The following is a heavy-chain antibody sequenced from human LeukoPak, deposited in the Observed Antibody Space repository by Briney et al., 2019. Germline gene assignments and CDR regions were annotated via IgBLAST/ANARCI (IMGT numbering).Heavy chain of an antibody. J-gene: IGHJ6*03. V-gene: IGHV3-21*01. D-gene: IGHD2-2*01. CDR2: ISSSSSYI. Sequence: MTGGSLRLSCAASGFTFSSYSMNWVCQDPGKRLEWVSSISSSSSYIYYADTVKGPFTISRDNAKNSLYLQMHSLRAEDTAVYYWARDRYCSSTSCYQRWYMDVWGKGTTVTVSS. CDR1: GFTFSSYS. CDR3: ARDRYCSSTSCYQRWYMDV.